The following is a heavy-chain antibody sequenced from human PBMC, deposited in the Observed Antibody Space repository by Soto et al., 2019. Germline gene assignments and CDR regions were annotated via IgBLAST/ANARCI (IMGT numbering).Heavy chain of an antibody. CDR2: VYYSGPT. CDR1: GGSMNYYY. D-gene: IGHD6-19*01. J-gene: IGHJ4*02. CDR3: ARAGRSGRYFFDS. Sequence: QVLLQESGPGLVQPSETLSLTCTVSGGSMNYYYWSWIRQSPGKGLEWIGYVYYSGPTYYNPSLQSRVTISIDTSQNQFSLKLRSVTTGDSVIYYCARAGRSGRYFFDSWGRGTLVTVSS. V-gene: IGHV4-59*01.